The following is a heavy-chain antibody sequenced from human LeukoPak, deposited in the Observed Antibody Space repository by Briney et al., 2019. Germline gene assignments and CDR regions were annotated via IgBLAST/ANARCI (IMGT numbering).Heavy chain of an antibody. J-gene: IGHJ3*02. CDR3: ARAEWELDDAFDI. D-gene: IGHD1-26*01. V-gene: IGHV4-61*02. Sequence: SETLSLTCTVSGGSISSGSYYWSWIRQPAGKGLEWIGRIYTSGSTNYNPSLKSRVTISVDTSKNQFSLKLSSVTAADTAVYYCARAEWELDDAFDIWGQGTMVTVSS. CDR2: IYTSGST. CDR1: GGSISSGSYY.